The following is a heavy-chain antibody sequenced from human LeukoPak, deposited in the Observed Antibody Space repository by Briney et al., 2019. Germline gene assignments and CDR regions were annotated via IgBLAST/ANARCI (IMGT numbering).Heavy chain of an antibody. CDR2: INPNSGGT. CDR3: ARDRSSGWYSWFDP. CDR1: GYTFTGYY. D-gene: IGHD6-19*01. V-gene: IGHV1-2*02. Sequence: GASVKVSCKASGYTFTGYYMHWVRQAPGQGLEWMGWINPNSGGTKYAQKFQGRVTMTRDTSISTAYMDLSKLRSDDTAVYYCARDRSSGWYSWFDPWGQGTLVTVSS. J-gene: IGHJ5*02.